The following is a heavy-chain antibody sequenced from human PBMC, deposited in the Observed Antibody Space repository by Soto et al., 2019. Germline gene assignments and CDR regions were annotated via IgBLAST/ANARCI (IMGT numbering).Heavy chain of an antibody. V-gene: IGHV4-39*01. J-gene: IGHJ4*02. CDR1: GGSISSGPYS. D-gene: IGHD6-13*01. CDR2: FYYSGST. Sequence: LSETLSLTCTVSGGSISSGPYSWGWIRQPPGKGLEWIGTFYYSGSTRYNPSLESRVTISVDTSKNQFSLRVSSVTAADTAVYICARAPLGGSSWPFDYWGQGTLVTVSS. CDR3: ARAPLGGSSWPFDY.